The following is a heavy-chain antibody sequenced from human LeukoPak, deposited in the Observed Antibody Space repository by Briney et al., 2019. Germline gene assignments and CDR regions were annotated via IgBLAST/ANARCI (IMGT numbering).Heavy chain of an antibody. Sequence: GASVKVSCKASGGTFSSYAISWVRQAPGQGLEWMGRIIPILGMANYAQKFQGRVTITADKSTSTAYMELSSLRSEDTAVYYCARGLNAYGGNGGGDAFDIWGQGTMVTVSS. CDR1: GGTFSSYA. V-gene: IGHV1-69*04. D-gene: IGHD4-23*01. CDR2: IIPILGMA. CDR3: ARGLNAYGGNGGGDAFDI. J-gene: IGHJ3*02.